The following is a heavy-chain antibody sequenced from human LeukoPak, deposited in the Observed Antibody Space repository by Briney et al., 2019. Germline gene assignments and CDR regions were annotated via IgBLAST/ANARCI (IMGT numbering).Heavy chain of an antibody. V-gene: IGHV3-23*01. CDR2: ISPSGDIT. CDR3: ARDRTITVQLEGFDY. Sequence: GGTLRLSCAASELIFSSHGMNWVRQAPGKGLEWVSGISPSGDITYYADSVKGRFTISRDNSKNTVYLQMNSLRAEDTAVYYCARDRTITVQLEGFDYWGQGTLVTVSS. CDR1: ELIFSSHG. D-gene: IGHD1-1*01. J-gene: IGHJ4*02.